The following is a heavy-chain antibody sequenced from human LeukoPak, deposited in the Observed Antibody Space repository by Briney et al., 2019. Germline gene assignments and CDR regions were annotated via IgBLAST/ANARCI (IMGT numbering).Heavy chain of an antibody. V-gene: IGHV5-51*01. CDR2: IYPGDSDT. Sequence: GESLKISCKGSGYSFTTYWIGWVRQMPGKGLEWMEIIYPGDSDTRYRPSFQGQVTISVDKSVSTAYLQWGSLKASDTAMYYCARRNSSAWYPPEYHFDYWGQGTLVTVSS. J-gene: IGHJ4*02. D-gene: IGHD6-19*01. CDR3: ARRNSSAWYPPEYHFDY. CDR1: GYSFTTYW.